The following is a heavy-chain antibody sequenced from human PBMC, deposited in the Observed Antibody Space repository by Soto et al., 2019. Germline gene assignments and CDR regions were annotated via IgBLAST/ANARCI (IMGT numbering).Heavy chain of an antibody. D-gene: IGHD3-3*01. Sequence: QLHLVQSGAVVKKPGASVTVSCSASGYPVTAYYMHWVRQAPGRGLEWMGGINPATGAAKYTQTCRGRVTMTGDPSTSAVFMELGGLTSGDTAVFYCARGGGVGVAGSAAFDMWGQGTLVTVSS. CDR1: GYPVTAYY. V-gene: IGHV1-2*02. J-gene: IGHJ3*02. CDR2: INPATGAA. CDR3: ARGGGVGVAGSAAFDM.